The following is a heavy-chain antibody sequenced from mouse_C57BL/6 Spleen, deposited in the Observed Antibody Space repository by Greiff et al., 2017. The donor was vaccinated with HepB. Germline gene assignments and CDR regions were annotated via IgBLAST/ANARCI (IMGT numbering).Heavy chain of an antibody. V-gene: IGHV1-55*01. CDR3: ARGGITTVVARAY. CDR1: GYTFTSYW. D-gene: IGHD1-1*01. CDR2: IYPGSGST. J-gene: IGHJ3*01. Sequence: QVQLQQPGAELVKPGASVKMSCKASGYTFTSYWITWVKQRPGQGLEWIGDIYPGSGSTNYNEKFKSKATLTVDTSSSTAYMQLSSLTSADSAVDYCARGGITTVVARAYWGQGTLVTVSA.